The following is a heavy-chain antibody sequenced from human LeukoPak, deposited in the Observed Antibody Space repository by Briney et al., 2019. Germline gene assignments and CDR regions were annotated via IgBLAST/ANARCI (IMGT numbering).Heavy chain of an antibody. J-gene: IGHJ4*02. Sequence: PSETLSLTCAVYGGSFSGYYRSWIRQPPGKGLEWIGEINHSGSTNYNPSLKSRVTISVDTSKNRFSLKLSSVTAADTAVYYCARVNSDILPAGGSSFDSWAQGTLVPASS. CDR3: ARVNSDILPAGGSSFDS. CDR2: INHSGST. D-gene: IGHD3-9*01. V-gene: IGHV4-34*01. CDR1: GGSFSGYY.